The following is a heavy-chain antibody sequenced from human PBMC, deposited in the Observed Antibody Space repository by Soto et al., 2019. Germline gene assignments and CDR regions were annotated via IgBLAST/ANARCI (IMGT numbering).Heavy chain of an antibody. Sequence: GGSLRLSCAASGFTFSSYGMHWVRQAPGKGLEWVAVISYDGSNKYYADSVKGRFTISRDNSKNTLYLQMNSLRAEDTAVYYCAKAVQWLDLAYFDYWGQGTLVTVSS. V-gene: IGHV3-30*18. CDR1: GFTFSSYG. D-gene: IGHD6-19*01. CDR3: AKAVQWLDLAYFDY. CDR2: ISYDGSNK. J-gene: IGHJ4*02.